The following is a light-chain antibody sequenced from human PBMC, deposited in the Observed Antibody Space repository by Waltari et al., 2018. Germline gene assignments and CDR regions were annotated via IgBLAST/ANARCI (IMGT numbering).Light chain of an antibody. CDR2: HAS. V-gene: IGKV3-11*01. J-gene: IGKJ4*01. CDR1: QSVSTY. Sequence: EIVLTQSPATLSLSPGERATLSCRAPQSVSTYLAWYQHKPGQAPRLLIYHASKRATGIPARFSGSGSGTDFTLTISSLEPEDFAIYYCQDRSNWPPLTFGGGTKVEIK. CDR3: QDRSNWPPLT.